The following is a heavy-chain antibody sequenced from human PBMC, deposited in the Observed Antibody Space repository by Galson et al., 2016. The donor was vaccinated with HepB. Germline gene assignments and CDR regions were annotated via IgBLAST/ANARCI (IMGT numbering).Heavy chain of an antibody. Sequence: SCKASGYTFTNYGISWVRQAPGQGLEWMGWISGYNGKTNHEQKFQGRLTMTTATSTSTAYMELRSLRSDDTAVYYCARVDIVVVPDNAYYFYGMDVWGQGTTVTVSS. CDR2: ISGYNGKT. D-gene: IGHD2-2*01. CDR3: ARVDIVVVPDNAYYFYGMDV. J-gene: IGHJ6*02. CDR1: GYTFTNYG. V-gene: IGHV1-18*01.